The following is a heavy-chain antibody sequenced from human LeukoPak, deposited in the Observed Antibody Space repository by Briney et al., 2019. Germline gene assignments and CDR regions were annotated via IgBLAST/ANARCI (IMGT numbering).Heavy chain of an antibody. Sequence: SETLSLTCTVSGASVTSYYWNWIQQPPGKGLEWIGYILYSGTTNYNPSLNSRVTMSLDTSKNQFSLELSSVTAADTAVYYCARRIIARGLGQENWFDPWGQGILVTVSS. V-gene: IGHV4-59*02. CDR2: ILYSGTT. CDR3: ARRIIARGLGQENWFDP. J-gene: IGHJ5*02. CDR1: GASVTSYY. D-gene: IGHD3-16*01.